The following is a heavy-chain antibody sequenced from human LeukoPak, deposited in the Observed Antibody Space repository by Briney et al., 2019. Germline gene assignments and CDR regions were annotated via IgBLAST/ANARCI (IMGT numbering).Heavy chain of an antibody. Sequence: ASVKVSCKASGYTFTGYYMHWVREAPGQGLEWMGWINPNSGGTNYAQKFQGRVTMTRDTSISTAYMELSRLRSDDTAVYYCARETVYYDILTGHRLVDYWGQGTLVTVSS. J-gene: IGHJ4*02. CDR3: ARETVYYDILTGHRLVDY. D-gene: IGHD3-9*01. CDR1: GYTFTGYY. V-gene: IGHV1-2*02. CDR2: INPNSGGT.